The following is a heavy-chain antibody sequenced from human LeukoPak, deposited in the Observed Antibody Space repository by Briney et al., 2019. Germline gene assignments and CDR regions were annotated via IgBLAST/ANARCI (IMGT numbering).Heavy chain of an antibody. CDR2: IHYIGST. J-gene: IGHJ3*02. CDR3: ARDREMATKIGSAFDI. CDR1: GGSISSYY. Sequence: PSETLSLTCTVSGGSISSYYWSWVRQPPGEGLEWIGYIHYIGSTNYNPSLKSRVTMLVDTSKNQFSLKLSSVTAADTAVYYCARDREMATKIGSAFDIWGQGTMVTVSS. D-gene: IGHD5-24*01. V-gene: IGHV4-59*01.